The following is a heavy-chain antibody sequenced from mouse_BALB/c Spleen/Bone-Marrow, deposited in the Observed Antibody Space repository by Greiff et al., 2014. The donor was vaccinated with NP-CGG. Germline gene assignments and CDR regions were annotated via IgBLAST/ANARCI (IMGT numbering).Heavy chain of an antibody. Sequence: QVQLQQPGAELARPGASVKMSCKASGYTFTSYTMHWIKQRPGQGLEWIGYIDPSSGYSNYNQKFKDKATLTADISSSAAYMQLSSLTSEDSAVYYCAPYDGYYNWYFDVWGAGTTVTVSS. V-gene: IGHV1-4*01. J-gene: IGHJ1*01. CDR2: IDPSSGYS. CDR1: GYTFTSYT. CDR3: APYDGYYNWYFDV. D-gene: IGHD2-3*01.